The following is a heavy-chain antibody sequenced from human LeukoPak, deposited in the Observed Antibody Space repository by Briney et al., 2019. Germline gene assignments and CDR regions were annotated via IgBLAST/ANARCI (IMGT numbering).Heavy chain of an antibody. CDR1: GGSFSGYY. V-gene: IGHV4-34*01. J-gene: IGHJ4*02. CDR2: INHSGST. D-gene: IGHD3-22*01. CDR3: ARRYYYYDSSGYSPAAPFDY. Sequence: SETLSLTCAVYGGSFSGYYWSWMREPPGKGGKWRGEINHSGSTNYKPSLKRGVTISVDTSKNKFSLKQSSVTAADTPVYYCARRYYYYDSSGYSPAAPFDYWGQGTLVTVSS.